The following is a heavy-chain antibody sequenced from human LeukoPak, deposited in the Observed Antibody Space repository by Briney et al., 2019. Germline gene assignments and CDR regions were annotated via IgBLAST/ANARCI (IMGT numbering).Heavy chain of an antibody. CDR3: AKGEMATTPFAFDI. CDR1: GFTFSSYS. CDR2: ISWNSGSI. V-gene: IGHV3-9*03. Sequence: GGSLRLSCAASGFTFSSYSMNWVRQAPGKGLEWVSGISWNSGSIGYADSVKGRFTISRDNAKNSLYLQMNSLRAEDMALYYCAKGEMATTPFAFDIWGQGTMVTVSS. J-gene: IGHJ3*02. D-gene: IGHD5-24*01.